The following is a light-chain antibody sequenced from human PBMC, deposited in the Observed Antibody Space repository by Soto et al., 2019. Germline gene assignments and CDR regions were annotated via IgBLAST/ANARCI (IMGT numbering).Light chain of an antibody. J-gene: IGKJ5*01. CDR1: QDVSTW. Sequence: IQMPQSPSSLSASVRARVTITCQASQDVSTWLAWYQQKPAKAPQLMLYAASSLLTGVPSTFSGSGSGTDFTLTISSLQPEDFATYYCQLATSFPPITFGQGTRVEIK. CDR3: QLATSFPPIT. CDR2: AAS. V-gene: IGKV1-12*01.